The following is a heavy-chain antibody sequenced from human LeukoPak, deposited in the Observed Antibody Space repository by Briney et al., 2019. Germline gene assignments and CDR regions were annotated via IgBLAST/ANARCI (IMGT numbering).Heavy chain of an antibody. V-gene: IGHV4-39*07. Sequence: SETLSLTCSVSGGSISSIVYYWSWIRQPPGKGLEWIGEINHSGSTNYNSSLKSRVTMSVDTSKNQDSLKLSSVTAADTAVYYCATGDGYNSFDYWGQGTLVTVSS. J-gene: IGHJ4*02. CDR3: ATGDGYNSFDY. D-gene: IGHD5-24*01. CDR1: GGSISSIVYY. CDR2: INHSGST.